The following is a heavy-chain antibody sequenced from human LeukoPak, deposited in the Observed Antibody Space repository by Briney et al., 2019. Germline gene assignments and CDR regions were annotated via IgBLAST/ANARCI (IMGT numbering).Heavy chain of an antibody. CDR2: INHSGST. J-gene: IGHJ4*02. Sequence: SETLSLTCTVSGGSISTSNYYWSWIRQPPGKGLEWIGEINHSGSTNYNPSLKSRVTISVDTSKNQFSLKLSSVTAADTAVYYCARGRGGDIVVVPAAIAYDYWGQGTLVTVSS. CDR1: GGSISTSNYY. D-gene: IGHD2-2*01. V-gene: IGHV4-39*07. CDR3: ARGRGGDIVVVPAAIAYDY.